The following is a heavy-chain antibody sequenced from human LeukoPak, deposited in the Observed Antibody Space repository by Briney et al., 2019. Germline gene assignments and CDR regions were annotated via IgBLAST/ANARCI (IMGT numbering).Heavy chain of an antibody. Sequence: PGGSLRLSCEASGFTFGNFGMTWVRQAPGKGLQWVSGITGSTTWTYYAASVKCRFAVSRDNSQNTLHLQMNSLRADDTAVYYCARELVSSGTGYFDLWGRGTLVTVSS. J-gene: IGHJ2*01. CDR2: ITGSTTWT. D-gene: IGHD3-10*02. CDR1: GFTFGNFG. CDR3: ARELVSSGTGYFDL. V-gene: IGHV3-23*01.